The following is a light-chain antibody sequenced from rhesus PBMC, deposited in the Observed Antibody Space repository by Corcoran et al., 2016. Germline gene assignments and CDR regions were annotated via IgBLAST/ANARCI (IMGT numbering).Light chain of an antibody. CDR3: QQSSSLGT. CDR1: QSVGSY. V-gene: IGKV3-24*04. Sequence: ETVVTQSPATLSLSPGERATLSCRASQSVGSYLAWYQQKPGQAPRLLTYGASSRATGIPDRFSGSGSGTDFTRTISSLEPEDVGVYYCQQSSSLGTFGQGTKVEIK. J-gene: IGKJ1*01. CDR2: GAS.